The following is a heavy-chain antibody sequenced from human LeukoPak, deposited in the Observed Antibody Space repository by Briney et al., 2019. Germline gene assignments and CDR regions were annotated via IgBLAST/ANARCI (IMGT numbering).Heavy chain of an antibody. D-gene: IGHD3-3*01. CDR3: ASANPILLDYYYYYYMDV. J-gene: IGHJ6*03. Sequence: GGSLRLSCTASGFTFNTFSMDWVRQAPGKGLEWVSSINNSGTYIYYADFVKGRFTISRDNSKNSLYLQMNSLRAEDTAVYYCASANPILLDYYYYYYMDVWGKGTTVTVSS. CDR2: INNSGTYI. V-gene: IGHV3-21*01. CDR1: GFTFNTFS.